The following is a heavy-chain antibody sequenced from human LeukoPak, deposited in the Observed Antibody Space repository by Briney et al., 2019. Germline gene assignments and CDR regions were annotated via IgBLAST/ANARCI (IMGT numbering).Heavy chain of an antibody. CDR1: GFTFSSYA. V-gene: IGHV3-23*01. CDR2: ISGSGGST. Sequence: GGSLRLSCAASGFTFSSYAMSWVRQAPGKGLEWVSAISGSGGSTYYADSVKGRFTISRDNSKNTLYLQMNSLRAEDTAVYYCAKDRESYSYGSVPFDYWGQGTLVTVSS. D-gene: IGHD5-18*01. J-gene: IGHJ4*02. CDR3: AKDRESYSYGSVPFDY.